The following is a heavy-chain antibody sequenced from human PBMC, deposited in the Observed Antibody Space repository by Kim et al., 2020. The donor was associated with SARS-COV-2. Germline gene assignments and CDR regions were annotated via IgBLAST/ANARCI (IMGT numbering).Heavy chain of an antibody. J-gene: IGHJ4*02. CDR3: AKKAPYCSGGSCLTFDY. D-gene: IGHD2-15*01. Sequence: VKGRFTSSRDNSKNTLYLQMDSLRAEDTAVYYCAKKAPYCSGGSCLTFDYWGQGTLVTVSS. V-gene: IGHV3-23*01.